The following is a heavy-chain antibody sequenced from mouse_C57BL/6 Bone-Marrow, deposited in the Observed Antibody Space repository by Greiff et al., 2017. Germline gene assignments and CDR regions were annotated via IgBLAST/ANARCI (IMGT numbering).Heavy chain of an antibody. J-gene: IGHJ4*01. Sequence: EVKLMESGGGLVQPGGSLKLSCAASGFTFSDYGMAWVRQAPRKGPEWVAFISNLAYSIYYADTVTGRFTISRENAKNTLYLEMSSLRCEDTAMYYCARKKGYLYAMDYWGQGTSVTVSS. CDR2: ISNLAYSI. CDR1: GFTFSDYG. V-gene: IGHV5-15*01. CDR3: ARKKGYLYAMDY. D-gene: IGHD2-2*01.